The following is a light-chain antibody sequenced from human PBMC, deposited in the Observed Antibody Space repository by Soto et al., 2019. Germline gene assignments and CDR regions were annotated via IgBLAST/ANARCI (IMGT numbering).Light chain of an antibody. CDR2: DAS. J-gene: IGKJ5*01. CDR1: QSVSGW. CDR3: QQAYSFPIT. Sequence: QMTQSPSTRSASVGDTVTVTCRASQSVSGWLAWYQQKPGEAPKLLIYDASALPRGVPSRFSGSAAGTKLNLTIASLQPDDFATYYCQQAYSFPITFGKGTRLEI. V-gene: IGKV1-5*01.